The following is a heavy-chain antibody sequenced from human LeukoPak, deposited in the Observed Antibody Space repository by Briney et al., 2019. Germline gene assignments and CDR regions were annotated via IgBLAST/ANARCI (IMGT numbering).Heavy chain of an antibody. CDR1: GFTFSNYG. D-gene: IGHD3-10*01. Sequence: GGSLRLSCAASGFTFSNYGMHWVRQAPGKGLEWVAFIRYDGSNEYDADSVKGRFTISRDNSKNTLFLQMDSLRVEDTAVYYCAKDSRNDYYGHSIDYWGQGTLVIVSS. V-gene: IGHV3-30*02. CDR3: AKDSRNDYYGHSIDY. CDR2: IRYDGSNE. J-gene: IGHJ4*02.